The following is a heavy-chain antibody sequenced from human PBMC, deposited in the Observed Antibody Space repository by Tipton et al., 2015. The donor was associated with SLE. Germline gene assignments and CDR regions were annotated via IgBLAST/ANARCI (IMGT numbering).Heavy chain of an antibody. V-gene: IGHV3-30*02. D-gene: IGHD3-10*01. J-gene: IGHJ4*02. CDR3: AKDHGMVQGVIVDY. CDR2: IRYDGNK. Sequence: GSLRLSCAASGFTFSSYGMHWVRQAPGKGLEWVAFIRYDGNKYYADSVKGRFTISRDNSKNTLYLQMNSLRVEDTAVYYCAKDHGMVQGVIVDYWGQGTQVTVSS. CDR1: GFTFSSYG.